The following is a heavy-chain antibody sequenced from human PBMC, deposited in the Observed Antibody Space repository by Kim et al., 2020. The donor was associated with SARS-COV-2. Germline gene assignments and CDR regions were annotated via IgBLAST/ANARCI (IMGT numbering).Heavy chain of an antibody. D-gene: IGHD2-2*01. Sequence: SETLSLTCTVSGGSISSGGYYWSWIRQHPGKGLEWIGYIYYSGSTYYNPSLKSRVTISVDTSKNQFSLKLSSVTAADTAVYYCARVHRGIVVVPAGRGFWFDPWGQGTLVTVSS. CDR2: IYYSGST. V-gene: IGHV4-31*03. CDR3: ARVHRGIVVVPAGRGFWFDP. J-gene: IGHJ5*02. CDR1: GGSISSGGYY.